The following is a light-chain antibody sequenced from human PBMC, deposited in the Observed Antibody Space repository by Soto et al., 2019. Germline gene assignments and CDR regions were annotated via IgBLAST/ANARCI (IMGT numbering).Light chain of an antibody. CDR1: QSVLYNSNNKIY. CDR3: QQYYSTPWT. V-gene: IGKV4-1*01. J-gene: IGKJ1*01. CDR2: WAS. Sequence: DSGITHSPDSLAVSLGERATINCKPRQSVLYNSNNKIYLAWYQHKPGQPPKLLIYWASTRESGVPDRFSGSGSGTDFTLTISSLQAEDVAVYYCQQYYSTPWTFGQGTKGDI.